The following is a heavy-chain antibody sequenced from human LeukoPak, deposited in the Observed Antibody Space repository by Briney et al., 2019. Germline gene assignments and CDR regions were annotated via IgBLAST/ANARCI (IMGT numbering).Heavy chain of an antibody. D-gene: IGHD3-10*01. CDR1: GLTFSSSA. Sequence: PGGSLRLSCAASGLTFSSSAMNWVRQAPGKGLEWVSSITSGSTYMFYADAVKGRFTISRDDAKNSLYLQMNDPRAEDTAVYYCATEIRAVQDLYYWGQGTLVTVSS. V-gene: IGHV3-21*01. CDR2: ITSGSTYM. CDR3: ATEIRAVQDLYY. J-gene: IGHJ4*02.